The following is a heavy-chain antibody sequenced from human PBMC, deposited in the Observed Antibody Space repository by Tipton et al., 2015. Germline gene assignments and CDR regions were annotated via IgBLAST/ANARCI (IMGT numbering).Heavy chain of an antibody. CDR3: VRDWHASGRSY. CDR2: IKQDGSDK. CDR1: GFSFSTYW. V-gene: IGHV3-7*01. J-gene: IGHJ4*02. Sequence: SLRLSCAASGFSFSTYWMNWVRQAPGKGLECVASIKQDGSDKYYVDSVKGRFTISRDNAENSLYLQMNSLRDEDTAVYYCVRDWHASGRSYWGQGTLVTVSS. D-gene: IGHD3-10*01.